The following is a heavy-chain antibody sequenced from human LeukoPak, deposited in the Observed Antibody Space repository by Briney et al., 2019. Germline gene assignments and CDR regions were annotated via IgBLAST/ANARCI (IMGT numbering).Heavy chain of an antibody. Sequence: GGSLRLSCAASGFTFSSYGTHWVRQAPGKGLEWVAVMASDGKTTYYADSVKGRFTISRDDSKNTLFLQMNSLRAEDTAVYYCAELGITMIGGVWGKGTTVTISS. D-gene: IGHD3-10*02. J-gene: IGHJ6*04. CDR3: AELGITMIGGV. V-gene: IGHV3-30*18. CDR2: MASDGKTT. CDR1: GFTFSSYG.